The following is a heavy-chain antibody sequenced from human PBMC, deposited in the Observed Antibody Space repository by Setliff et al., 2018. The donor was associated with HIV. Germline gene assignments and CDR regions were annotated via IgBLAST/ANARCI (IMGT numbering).Heavy chain of an antibody. Sequence: SETLSLTCAVSGYSISSGYYWGWIRQPPGKGLEWIGSIYHSGSTYYNPSLKSRVTISVDTSKNQFSLKLSSVTAADTAVYYCARGGTRWLQRGFDYWGQGTLVTVSS. CDR2: IYHSGST. D-gene: IGHD5-12*01. V-gene: IGHV4-38-2*01. CDR3: ARGGTRWLQRGFDY. J-gene: IGHJ4*02. CDR1: GYSISSGYY.